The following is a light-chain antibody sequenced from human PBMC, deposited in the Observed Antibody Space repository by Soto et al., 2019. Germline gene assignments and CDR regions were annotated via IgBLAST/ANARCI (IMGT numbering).Light chain of an antibody. Sequence: QSALTQPACVSGSPGQSITISCTGTSSDVGGYKYVSWYQQHPDKAPKLIIFEVSNRPSGISSRFSGSKSGNTASLTISGLQAEDEADYYCASYTSSSTSVIFGRGTKVTVL. CDR3: ASYTSSSTSVI. CDR2: EVS. J-gene: IGLJ2*01. V-gene: IGLV2-14*01. CDR1: SSDVGGYKY.